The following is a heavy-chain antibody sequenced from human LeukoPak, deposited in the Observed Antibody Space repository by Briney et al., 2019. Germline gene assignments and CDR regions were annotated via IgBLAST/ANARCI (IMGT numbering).Heavy chain of an antibody. V-gene: IGHV3-30*04. CDR2: ISYDGSNK. CDR3: ARDVGCSSTSCYYYYYYGMDV. J-gene: IGHJ6*02. Sequence: GRSLRLSCAASGFTFSSYAMHWVRQAPGKGLEWVAVISYDGSNKYYADSVKGRFTISRDNSKNTLYLQMNSLRAEDTAFYYCARDVGCSSTSCYYYYYYGMDVWGQGTTVTVSS. CDR1: GFTFSSYA. D-gene: IGHD2-2*01.